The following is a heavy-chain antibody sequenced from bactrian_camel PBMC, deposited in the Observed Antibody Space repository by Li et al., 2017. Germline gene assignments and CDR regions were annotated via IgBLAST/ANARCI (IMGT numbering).Heavy chain of an antibody. V-gene: IGHV3S67*01. CDR3: AADVDSVCYCSGALRMNDYNS. D-gene: IGHD2*01. CDR2: IRDMGTT. J-gene: IGHJ4*01. Sequence: VQLVESGGGSVQAGGSLRLACSVSGYTSNSYCMAWFREAPGKEREGIASIRDMGTTWYADSVKGRFTVSRDNAMNTLYLQMNSLKSEDTAMYHCAADVDSVCYCSGALRMNDYNSWGQGTQVTVS. CDR1: GYTSNSYC.